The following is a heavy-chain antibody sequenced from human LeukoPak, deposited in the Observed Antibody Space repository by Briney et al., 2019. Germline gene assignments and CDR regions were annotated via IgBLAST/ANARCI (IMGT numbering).Heavy chain of an antibody. J-gene: IGHJ1*01. V-gene: IGHV1-24*01. CDR1: GYTLTELS. CDR3: ATQQLVRFVLRFQH. D-gene: IGHD6-13*01. CDR2: FDPEDGET. Sequence: ASVKVSCKVSGYTLTELSMHWVRQAPGKGLEWMGRFDPEDGETIYAQKFQGRVTMTEDTSTNTAYMELSSLKSEDTAVYYCATQQLVRFVLRFQHWGQGTLVTVSS.